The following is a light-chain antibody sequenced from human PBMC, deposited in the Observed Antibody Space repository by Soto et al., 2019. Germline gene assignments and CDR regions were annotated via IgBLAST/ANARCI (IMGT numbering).Light chain of an antibody. CDR3: QKYNSAPLT. J-gene: IGKJ4*01. V-gene: IGKV1-27*01. CDR2: AAS. CDR1: QSISSW. Sequence: DIQMTQSPSTLSASVGDRVTITCRASQSISSWLAWYQQKPGKAPKLLIYAASTLQSGVPSRFSGSGSGTDFTLTISSLHPEDVATYYCQKYNSAPLTFGGGTKVDIK.